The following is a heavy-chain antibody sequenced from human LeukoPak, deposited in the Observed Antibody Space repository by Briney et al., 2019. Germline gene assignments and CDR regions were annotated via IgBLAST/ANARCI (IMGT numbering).Heavy chain of an antibody. J-gene: IGHJ6*02. CDR3: ARDGCSSTSCYIDSYYYGMYV. CDR1: GYTFTSYG. Sequence: GASVKVSCKASGYTFTSYGISWVRQAPGQGLEWMGWISAYNGNTNYAQKLQGRVTMTTDTSTSTAYMELRSLRSDDTAVYYCARDGCSSTSCYIDSYYYGMYVWGQGTTVTVSS. CDR2: ISAYNGNT. D-gene: IGHD2-2*02. V-gene: IGHV1-18*01.